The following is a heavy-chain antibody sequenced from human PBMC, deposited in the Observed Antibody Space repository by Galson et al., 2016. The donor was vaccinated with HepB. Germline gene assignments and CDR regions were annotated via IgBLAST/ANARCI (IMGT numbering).Heavy chain of an antibody. CDR1: GFRFSDYR. CDR2: LDGSGTWQ. Sequence: SLRLSCAGSGFRFSDYRMNWFRRAPGKGLEWISSLDGSGTWQHSSESLKGRFTIPRDNGENTLFLQMNSLTPQDTAVYYCAKYQAGGPPPRFYGMDVWGQGTTVTVSS. CDR3: AKYQAGGPPPRFYGMDV. D-gene: IGHD1-26*01. J-gene: IGHJ6*02. V-gene: IGHV3-21*01.